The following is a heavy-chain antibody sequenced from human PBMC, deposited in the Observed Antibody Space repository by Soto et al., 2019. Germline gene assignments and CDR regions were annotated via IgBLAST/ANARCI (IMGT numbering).Heavy chain of an antibody. J-gene: IGHJ4*02. Sequence: PGGSLRLSCAASGFTFRNYGMNWVRQAPGKGLEWVSYIGIGSSTKYYADSVKGRFTISRDNAKNSLYLQMNSLRAEDTAVYYCAREMAALNYFDYWGQGTLVTVSS. V-gene: IGHV3-48*01. CDR1: GFTFRNYG. CDR2: IGIGSSTK. D-gene: IGHD2-15*01. CDR3: AREMAALNYFDY.